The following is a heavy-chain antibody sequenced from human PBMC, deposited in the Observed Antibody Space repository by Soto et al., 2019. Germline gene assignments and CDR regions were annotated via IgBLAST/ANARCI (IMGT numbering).Heavy chain of an antibody. D-gene: IGHD4-17*01. V-gene: IGHV3-30*18. CDR3: AKDVVTTVVTQTGRDL. CDR1: GFTFSSYG. J-gene: IGHJ2*01. Sequence: QVQLVESGGGVVQPGRSLRLSCAASGFTFSSYGMHWVRQAPGKGLEWVAVISYDGSNKYYADSVKGRFTISRDNSKNTLYLQMNGLRAEDTAVYYCAKDVVTTVVTQTGRDLWGRGTLVTVSS. CDR2: ISYDGSNK.